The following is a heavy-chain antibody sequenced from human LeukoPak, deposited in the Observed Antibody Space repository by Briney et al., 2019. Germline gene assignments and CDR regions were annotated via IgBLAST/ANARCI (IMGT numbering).Heavy chain of an antibody. CDR3: SKDISAGGLDV. Sequence: GGSLRLSCVASGLIVNDYAMHWVRKTQGKGLKWVAGVFWNGVDKGYADSVKGRFTIFRDNAKNSMYLQMNSLRIEDTALYYCSKDISAGGLDVWGPGTPVTVSS. J-gene: IGHJ6*02. CDR1: GLIVNDYA. V-gene: IGHV3-9*01. CDR2: VFWNGVDK. D-gene: IGHD3-16*02.